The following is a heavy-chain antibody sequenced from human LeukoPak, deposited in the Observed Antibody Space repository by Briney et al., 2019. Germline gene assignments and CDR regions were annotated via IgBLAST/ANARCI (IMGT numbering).Heavy chain of an antibody. CDR1: GFTFSSYA. D-gene: IGHD3-3*01. J-gene: IGHJ4*02. CDR2: ISGSGGST. Sequence: AGGSLRLSCAASGFTFSSYAMSWVRQAPGKGLEWVSAISGSGGSTYYADSVKGRFTISRDNSKNTLYLQRNSLRAEDTAVYYCAKYYDFWSGYYRAGFDYWGQGTLVTVPS. V-gene: IGHV3-23*01. CDR3: AKYYDFWSGYYRAGFDY.